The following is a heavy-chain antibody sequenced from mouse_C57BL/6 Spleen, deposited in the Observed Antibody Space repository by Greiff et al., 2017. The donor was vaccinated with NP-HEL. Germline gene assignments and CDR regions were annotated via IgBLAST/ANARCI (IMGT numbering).Heavy chain of an antibody. J-gene: IGHJ3*01. CDR1: GYTFTSYW. Sequence: VQLQQPGAELVKPGASVKLSCKASGYTFTSYWMQWVKQRPGQGLEWIGEIDPSDSYTNYNQKFKGKATLTVDPSSSTAYMQLSSLTSEDSAVYYCARDLSNQRGFAYWGQGTLVTVSA. D-gene: IGHD4-1*01. CDR2: IDPSDSYT. V-gene: IGHV1-50*01. CDR3: ARDLSNQRGFAY.